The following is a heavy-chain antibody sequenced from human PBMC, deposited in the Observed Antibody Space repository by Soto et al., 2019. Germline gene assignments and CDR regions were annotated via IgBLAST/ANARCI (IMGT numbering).Heavy chain of an antibody. J-gene: IGHJ1*01. D-gene: IGHD6-13*01. CDR3: ARDQAAGGTISRYFQD. CDR1: GFTVSSNY. CDR2: ISGSGSTT. V-gene: IGHV3-23*01. Sequence: GGSLRLSCAASGFTVSSNYMSWVRQAPGKGLEWVSGISGSGSTTYYADSVKGRFTISRDNSKNTLYLQVNSLRAEDTAVYYCARDQAAGGTISRYFQDWGQGTLVTVSS.